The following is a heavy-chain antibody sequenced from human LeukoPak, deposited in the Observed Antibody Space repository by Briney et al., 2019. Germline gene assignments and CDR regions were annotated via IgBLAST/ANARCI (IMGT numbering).Heavy chain of an antibody. CDR2: INWNGGST. Sequence: GGSLRLSCAASGFTFDDYGMSWVRHAPGKGLEWVSGINWNGGSTGYADSVKGRFTISRDNAKNSLYLQMNSLRAEDTALYYCARRGSSSSWYGMDYWGQGTLVTVSS. CDR1: GFTFDDYG. D-gene: IGHD6-13*01. V-gene: IGHV3-20*04. J-gene: IGHJ4*02. CDR3: ARRGSSSSWYGMDY.